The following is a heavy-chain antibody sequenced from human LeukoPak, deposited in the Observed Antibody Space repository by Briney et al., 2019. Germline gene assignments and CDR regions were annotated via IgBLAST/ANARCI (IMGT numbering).Heavy chain of an antibody. D-gene: IGHD1-26*01. CDR3: ATPRELANYYYGMDV. CDR2: INPNSGGT. V-gene: IGHV1-2*02. CDR1: GYTFTGYY. J-gene: IGHJ6*02. Sequence: GASVEVSCKASGYTFTGYYMHWVRQAPGQGLEWMGWINPNSGGTNYAQKFQGRVTMTRDTSISTAYMELSRLRSDDTAVYYCATPRELANYYYGMDVWGQGTTVTVSS.